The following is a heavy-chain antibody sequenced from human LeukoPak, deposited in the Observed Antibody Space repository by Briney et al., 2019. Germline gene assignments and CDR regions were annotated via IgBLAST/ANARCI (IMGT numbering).Heavy chain of an antibody. V-gene: IGHV1-18*01. CDR1: GYTFTSYG. J-gene: IGHJ6*03. CDR2: ISAYNGNT. D-gene: IGHD2-2*01. Sequence: GASVKVSCKASGYTFTSYGISWVRQAPGQGLEWMGWISAYNGNTNYAQKLQGRVTMTTDTSTSTAYMELRSLRSDDTAVYYCARVAGCSSTSCYKNYYYYYMDVWGKGTTVTVSS. CDR3: ARVAGCSSTSCYKNYYYYYMDV.